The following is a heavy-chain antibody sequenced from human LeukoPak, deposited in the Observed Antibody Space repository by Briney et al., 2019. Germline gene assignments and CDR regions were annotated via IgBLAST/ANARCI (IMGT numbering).Heavy chain of an antibody. CDR3: ARVERREPGIRFDY. V-gene: IGHV1-2*02. CDR1: GYTFSDYY. D-gene: IGHD6-13*01. J-gene: IGHJ4*02. Sequence: GASVKVSCKASGYTFSDYYMHWVRQAPGQGLEWMGWINPNSGGTNYAQKFQGRVTMTRDTSISTAYMELSRLRSDDTAVYYCARVERREPGIRFDYWAREPWSPSPQ. CDR2: INPNSGGT.